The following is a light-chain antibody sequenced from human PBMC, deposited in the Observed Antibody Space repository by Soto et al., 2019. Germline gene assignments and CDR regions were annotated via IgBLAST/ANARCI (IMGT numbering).Light chain of an antibody. CDR2: GAS. V-gene: IGKV3-20*01. J-gene: IGKJ1*01. CDR3: QQYGRSGT. CDR1: QSVSSNY. Sequence: IALTQSPGTLSVSLGERATLSCRASQSVSSNYSAWYQKTPGQAPRLLIYGASNGATGVPDRFSGSGSGTDFTPTISRLEPEDSAVYYCQQYGRSGTFGQGTKVDI.